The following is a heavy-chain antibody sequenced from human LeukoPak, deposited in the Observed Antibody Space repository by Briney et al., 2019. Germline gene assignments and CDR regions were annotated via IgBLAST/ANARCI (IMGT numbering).Heavy chain of an antibody. J-gene: IGHJ5*02. Sequence: PSETLSLTCTVSGGSISSYYWSWIRQPAGKGLEWIGRIYTSGSTNYNPSLKSRVTMSVDTSKNQFSLKLSSVTAADTAVYYCARNTYYYGSGSYLFDPWGQGTLVTVSS. D-gene: IGHD3-10*01. V-gene: IGHV4-4*07. CDR1: GGSISSYY. CDR2: IYTSGST. CDR3: ARNTYYYGSGSYLFDP.